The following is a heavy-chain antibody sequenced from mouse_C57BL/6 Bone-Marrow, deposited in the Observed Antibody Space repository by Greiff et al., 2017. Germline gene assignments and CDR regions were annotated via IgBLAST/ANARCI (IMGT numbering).Heavy chain of an antibody. Sequence: EVKLQQSGPELVKPGASVKISCKASGYTFTDYYMNWVKQSHGKSLEWIGDINPNNGGTSYNQKFKGKATLTVDKSSSTAYMELRSLTSEDSAVYYCARGGSYFDYWGQGTTLTVSS. CDR2: INPNNGGT. V-gene: IGHV1-26*01. CDR1: GYTFTDYY. J-gene: IGHJ2*01. CDR3: ARGGSYFDY.